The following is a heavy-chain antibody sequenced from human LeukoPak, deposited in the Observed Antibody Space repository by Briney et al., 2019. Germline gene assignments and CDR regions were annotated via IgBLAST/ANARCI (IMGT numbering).Heavy chain of an antibody. V-gene: IGHV3-53*01. D-gene: IGHD2-2*02. Sequence: GGSLRLSCAASGFTVSSNYMSWVRQAPGKGLEWVSIIYSGGSTYYADSVKGRFTISRDNSKNTLFLQMDTLRAEDTAVYYCAKARSLGVTAAINYWGQGTLVTVSS. CDR2: IYSGGST. CDR1: GFTVSSNY. J-gene: IGHJ4*02. CDR3: AKARSLGVTAAINY.